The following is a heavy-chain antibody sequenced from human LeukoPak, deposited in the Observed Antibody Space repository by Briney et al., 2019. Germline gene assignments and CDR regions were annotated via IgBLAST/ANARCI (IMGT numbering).Heavy chain of an antibody. Sequence: GGSLRLSCAASGFTFSSYGMHGVRQAPGKGLEWVAVIWYDGSNKYYADSVKGRFTISRDNSKNTLYLQMNSLRAEDTAVYYCARETTYGDYVDYYGMDVWGQGTTVTVPS. D-gene: IGHD4-17*01. CDR1: GFTFSSYG. CDR2: IWYDGSNK. J-gene: IGHJ6*02. V-gene: IGHV3-33*01. CDR3: ARETTYGDYVDYYGMDV.